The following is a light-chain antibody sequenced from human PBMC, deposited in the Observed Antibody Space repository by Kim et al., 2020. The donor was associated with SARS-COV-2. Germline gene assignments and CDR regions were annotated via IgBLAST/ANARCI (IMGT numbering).Light chain of an antibody. J-gene: IGLJ3*02. CDR2: YDS. V-gene: IGLV3-21*04. CDR1: NIGSKS. CDR3: QVWDSSSDHRV. Sequence: PGKTARITCGGKNIGSKSVHWYQQKPGQAPVLVIYYDSDRPSGIPERLSGSNSGNTATLTISRVEAGDEADYYCQVWDSSSDHRVFGGGTQLTVL.